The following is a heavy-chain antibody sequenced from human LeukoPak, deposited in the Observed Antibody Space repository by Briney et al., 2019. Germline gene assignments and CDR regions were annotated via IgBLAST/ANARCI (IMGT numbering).Heavy chain of an antibody. CDR2: ISSGGSYI. V-gene: IGHV3-21*01. J-gene: IGHJ4*02. CDR3: AKSIFGIVIMIDK. CDR1: GFIFSSYS. D-gene: IGHD3-3*01. Sequence: GGSLRLSCAASGFIFSSYSMNWVRQAPGKGLEWVSSISSGGSYIYYADSVKGRFTISRDNAKNSLYLQMNSLGAEDTAVYYCAKSIFGIVIMIDKWGQGTLVTVSS.